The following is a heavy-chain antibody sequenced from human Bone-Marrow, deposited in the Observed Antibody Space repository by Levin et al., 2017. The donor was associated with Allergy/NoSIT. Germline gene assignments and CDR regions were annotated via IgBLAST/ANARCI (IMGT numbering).Heavy chain of an antibody. Sequence: SETLSLTCNVSGGSISTGGYYWTWIRQHPGMGLEWIGYSYYSGSTSYNPSLKSRASILLDISKNQFSLQLRSVTAADSAVYFCARDLAYGRLKYHMDVWGKGTTVTVSS. CDR3: ARDLAYGRLKYHMDV. CDR1: GGSISTGGYY. D-gene: IGHD4-17*01. J-gene: IGHJ6*03. CDR2: SYYSGST. V-gene: IGHV4-31*02.